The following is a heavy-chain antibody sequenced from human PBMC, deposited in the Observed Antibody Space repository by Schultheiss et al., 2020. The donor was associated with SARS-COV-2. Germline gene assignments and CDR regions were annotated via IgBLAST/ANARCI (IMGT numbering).Heavy chain of an antibody. D-gene: IGHD6-19*01. CDR3: ARDPLGIAVAGTGYYYYGMDV. V-gene: IGHV4-61*02. Sequence: SQTLSLTCTVSGGSISSSSYYWSWIRQPAGKGLEWIGRIYTSGSTNYNPSLKSRVTISVDTSKNQFSLKLSSVTAADTAVYYCARDPLGIAVAGTGYYYYGMDVWGQGTTVTVSS. J-gene: IGHJ6*02. CDR2: IYTSGST. CDR1: GGSISSSSYY.